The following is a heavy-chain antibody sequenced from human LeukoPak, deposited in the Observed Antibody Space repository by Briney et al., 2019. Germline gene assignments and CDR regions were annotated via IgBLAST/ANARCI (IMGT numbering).Heavy chain of an antibody. J-gene: IGHJ3*02. D-gene: IGHD3-10*01. CDR1: GDSVSSNSAA. V-gene: IGHV6-1*01. CDR2: TYYRSKWYN. CDR3: ARAFRVRGVIRNTHPFDI. Sequence: SQTLSLTCAISGDSVSSNSAAWNWIRQSPSRGLEWLGRTYYRSKWYNDYAESVKSRITINPDTSKNQFSLQLNSVTPEDTAVYYCARAFRVRGVIRNTHPFDIWGQGTMVTVSS.